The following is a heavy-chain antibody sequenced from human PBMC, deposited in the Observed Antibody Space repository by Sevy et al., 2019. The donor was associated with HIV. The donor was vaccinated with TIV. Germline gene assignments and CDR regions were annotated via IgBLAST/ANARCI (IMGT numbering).Heavy chain of an antibody. CDR2: ISTRGSTI. Sequence: GGSLRLSCEASGFIFSDSYMSWIRQAPGKGLEWISYISTRGSTIYYADSVKGRFTISRDNANNSLSLHLNCLRAEDTAIYYCARFVGDYFDFWGRGTLVTVSS. V-gene: IGHV3-11*01. CDR3: ARFVGDYFDF. CDR1: GFIFSDSY. J-gene: IGHJ4*02. D-gene: IGHD4-17*01.